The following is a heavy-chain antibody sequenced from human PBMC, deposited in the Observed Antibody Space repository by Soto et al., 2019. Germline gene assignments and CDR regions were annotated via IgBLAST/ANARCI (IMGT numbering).Heavy chain of an antibody. D-gene: IGHD1-7*01. Sequence: SETLSLTCAVYGGSFSGYYWSWIRQPPGKGLEWIGEINHSGSTNYNPSLKSRVTISVDTSKNQFSLKLSSVTAADTAVYYCASRDPGTSVDYWGQGTLVTASS. CDR3: ASRDPGTSVDY. CDR1: GGSFSGYY. J-gene: IGHJ4*02. V-gene: IGHV4-34*01. CDR2: INHSGST.